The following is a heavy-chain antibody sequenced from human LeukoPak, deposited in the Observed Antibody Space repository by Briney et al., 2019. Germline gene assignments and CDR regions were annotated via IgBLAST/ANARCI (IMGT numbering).Heavy chain of an antibody. CDR2: IYYSGST. D-gene: IGHD3-22*01. V-gene: IGHV4-59*01. CDR1: GGSLSSYY. CDR3: ATLRDYDSSGYTTGYFDY. Sequence: PSETLSLTCTVSGGSLSSYYWSWIRHPPGKGLEWSGYIYYSGSTNYNPSLKSRVTISVDTSKNQFSLKLSSVTAADTAVYYCATLRDYDSSGYTTGYFDYWGQGTLVTVSS. J-gene: IGHJ4*02.